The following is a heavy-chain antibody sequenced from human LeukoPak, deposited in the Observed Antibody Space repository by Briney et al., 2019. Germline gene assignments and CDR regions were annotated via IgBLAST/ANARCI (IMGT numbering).Heavy chain of an antibody. V-gene: IGHV3-11*01. CDR1: GFTFSRYW. CDR3: AHTTDYYDSSGYLDAFDI. Sequence: GSLRLSCAASGFTFSRYWMHWIRQAPGKGLEWVSYISSSGSTIYYADSVKGRFTISRDNAKNSLYLQMNSLRAEDTAVYYCAHTTDYYDSSGYLDAFDIWGQGTMVTVSS. J-gene: IGHJ3*02. CDR2: ISSSGSTI. D-gene: IGHD3-22*01.